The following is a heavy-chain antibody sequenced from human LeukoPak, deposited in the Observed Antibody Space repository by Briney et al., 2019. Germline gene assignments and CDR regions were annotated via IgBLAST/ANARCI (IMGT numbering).Heavy chain of an antibody. Sequence: SETLSLTCTVSGGSISSGSYYWSWIRQPAGKGLEWIGRIYTSGSTNYNPSLKSRVTISVDTSKNQFSLKLSSVTAADTAVYYCARGAYCSSTSCYGYYYYYYMDVWGKGTTVTISS. CDR3: ARGAYCSSTSCYGYYYYYYMDV. V-gene: IGHV4-61*02. D-gene: IGHD2-2*01. CDR1: GGSISSGSYY. J-gene: IGHJ6*03. CDR2: IYTSGST.